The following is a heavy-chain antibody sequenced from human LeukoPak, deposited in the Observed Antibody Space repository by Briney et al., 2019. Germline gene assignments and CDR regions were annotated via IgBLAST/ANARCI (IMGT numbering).Heavy chain of an antibody. J-gene: IGHJ4*02. D-gene: IGHD6-19*01. CDR2: ISSSGSIT. V-gene: IGHV3-48*03. CDR3: TTLTVASNFDY. CDR1: GFSFSVYE. Sequence: GGSLRLSCAASGFSFSVYEMHWVRQAPGKGLEWISDISSSGSITYYADSVKGRFTISRDNAKRLLFLQMNSLRAEDTAVHYCTTLTVASNFDYWGQGTLVTVSS.